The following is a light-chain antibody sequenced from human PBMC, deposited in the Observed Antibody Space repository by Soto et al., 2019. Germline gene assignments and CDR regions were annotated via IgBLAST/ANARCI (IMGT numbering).Light chain of an antibody. CDR3: QHYDHLPIT. CDR2: AAS. J-gene: IGKJ5*01. V-gene: IGKV1-8*01. Sequence: AIRMTQSPSSLSVSTGDRVTITCRASQGISSYLAWYQQKPGKAPKLLIYAASTLQSGVPSRFSGSGSGTDFTFTISSLQPEDIATYYCQHYDHLPITFGQGTRLEIK. CDR1: QGISSY.